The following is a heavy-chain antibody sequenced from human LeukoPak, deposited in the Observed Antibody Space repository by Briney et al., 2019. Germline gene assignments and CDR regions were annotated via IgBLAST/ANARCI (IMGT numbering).Heavy chain of an antibody. J-gene: IGHJ6*03. D-gene: IGHD2-2*01. CDR2: ISGYNGNT. V-gene: IGHV1-18*04. CDR1: GYTFTGYY. Sequence: ASVKVSCKASGYTFTGYYMHWVRQAPGQGLEWMGWISGYNGNTNYAQKLQGRVTMTTDTSTSTAYMELRSLRSDDTAVYYCARADCSSTSCYGSYYYYYYYMDVWGKGTTVTVSS. CDR3: ARADCSSTSCYGSYYYYYYYMDV.